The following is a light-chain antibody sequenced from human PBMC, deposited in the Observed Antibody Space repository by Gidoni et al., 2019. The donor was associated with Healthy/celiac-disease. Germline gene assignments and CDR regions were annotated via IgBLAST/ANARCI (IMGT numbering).Light chain of an antibody. J-gene: IGKJ1*01. Sequence: GDRVTIPCRASQSISSYLNWYQQKPGKAPKLLIYAASSLQSGVPSRFSGSGSGTDFTLTISSLQPEDFATYSCQQRYSTPRTFGQGTKVEIK. CDR2: AAS. CDR1: QSISSY. CDR3: QQRYSTPRT. V-gene: IGKV1-39*01.